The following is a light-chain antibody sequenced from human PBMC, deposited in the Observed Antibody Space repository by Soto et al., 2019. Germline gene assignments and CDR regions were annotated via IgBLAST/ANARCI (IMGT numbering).Light chain of an antibody. J-gene: IGKJ4*01. CDR3: QQLNSYPLT. CDR1: QGIRSY. Sequence: DIELTQCPSFLSAYVGDRVTITCRASQGIRSYLAWYQQKPGKAPKLLIYAASTLQSVVPSRFSGSRSGTAFSLTFSRLHPEEFATYYCQQLNSYPLTLGGGTKVQIK. CDR2: AAS. V-gene: IGKV1-9*01.